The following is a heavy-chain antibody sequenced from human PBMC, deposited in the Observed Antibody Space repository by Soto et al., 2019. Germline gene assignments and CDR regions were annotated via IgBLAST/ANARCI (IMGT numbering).Heavy chain of an antibody. CDR1: GFTFSSYG. J-gene: IGHJ6*02. Sequence: GGSLRLSCAASGFTFSSYGMHWVRQAPGKGLEWVAVISYDGSNKYYADSVKGRFTISRDNSKNTLYLQMNSLRAEDTAVYYCANSGSGAEFMDVWGQGTTVTVSS. CDR3: ANSGSGAEFMDV. CDR2: ISYDGSNK. V-gene: IGHV3-30*18. D-gene: IGHD6-19*01.